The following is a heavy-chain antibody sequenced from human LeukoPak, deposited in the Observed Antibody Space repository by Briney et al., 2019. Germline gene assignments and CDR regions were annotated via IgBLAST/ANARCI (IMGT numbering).Heavy chain of an antibody. CDR2: IYYSGST. CDR3: ARGLIEKDYYDSSGLFDY. Sequence: SETLSLTRTVSGGSISSGDYYWSWIRQPPGKGLEWIGYIYYSGSTYYNPSLKSRVTISVDTSKNQFSLKLSSVTAADTAVYYCARGLIEKDYYDSSGLFDYWGQGTLVTVSS. V-gene: IGHV4-30-4*08. CDR1: GGSISSGDYY. D-gene: IGHD3-22*01. J-gene: IGHJ4*02.